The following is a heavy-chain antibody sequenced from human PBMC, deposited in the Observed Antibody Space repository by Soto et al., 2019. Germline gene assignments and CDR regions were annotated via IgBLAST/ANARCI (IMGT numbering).Heavy chain of an antibody. CDR1: GYRFSSNW. J-gene: IGHJ4*02. V-gene: IGHV5-51*01. D-gene: IGHD3-22*01. CDR2: VYPDNYDT. CDR3: ARHFFGTYDSSGYYYSDY. Sequence: GESLKISCKGSGYRFSSNWIGWVSQMPGKGIEWMTIVYPDNYDTRYSPYFKGQVTISADKSTNTVYLQWSIPRSSDSAMYYCARHFFGTYDSSGYYYSDYWGQGTLVTVSS.